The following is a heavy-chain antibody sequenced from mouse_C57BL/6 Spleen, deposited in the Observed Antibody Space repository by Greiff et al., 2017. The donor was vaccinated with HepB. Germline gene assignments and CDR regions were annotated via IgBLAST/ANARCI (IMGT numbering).Heavy chain of an antibody. CDR1: GYTFTDYY. CDR2: IFPGSGST. Sequence: VQLQQSGPELVKPGASVKISCKASGYTFTDYYINWVKQRPGQGLEWIGWIFPGSGSTYYNERFKGKAPLTVDKSSSTAYMLLSSLTSEDSAVYFCARGEGFYYYGSSWYFDVWGTGTTVTVSS. V-gene: IGHV1-75*01. CDR3: ARGEGFYYYGSSWYFDV. D-gene: IGHD1-1*01. J-gene: IGHJ1*03.